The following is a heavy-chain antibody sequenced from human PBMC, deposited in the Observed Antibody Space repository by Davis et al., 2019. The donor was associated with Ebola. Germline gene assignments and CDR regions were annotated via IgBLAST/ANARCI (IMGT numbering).Heavy chain of an antibody. V-gene: IGHV3-48*01. CDR1: GFTFSSYS. J-gene: IGHJ4*02. CDR2: ISSSSSTI. CDR3: ARDPVAGKLDY. Sequence: GESLKISCAASGFTFSSYSMHWLRPAPGKGLEWVSYISSSSSTIYYADDVKGRLTISRDNSKNTLYLQMNSLRAEDTSVYYCARDPVAGKLDYWGQGTLVSVAS. D-gene: IGHD6-19*01.